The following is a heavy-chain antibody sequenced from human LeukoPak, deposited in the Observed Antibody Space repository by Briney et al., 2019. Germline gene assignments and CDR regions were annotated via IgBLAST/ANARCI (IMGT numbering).Heavy chain of an antibody. CDR2: ISYDGSNK. Sequence: GGFLRLSCAASGFTFSSYAMHWVRQAPGKGLEWVAVISYDGSNKYYADSVKGRFTISRGNSKNTLYLQMNSLRAEDTAVYYCARDFYSIAVAGYFDLWGRGTLVTVSS. J-gene: IGHJ2*01. V-gene: IGHV3-30-3*01. CDR1: GFTFSSYA. D-gene: IGHD6-19*01. CDR3: ARDFYSIAVAGYFDL.